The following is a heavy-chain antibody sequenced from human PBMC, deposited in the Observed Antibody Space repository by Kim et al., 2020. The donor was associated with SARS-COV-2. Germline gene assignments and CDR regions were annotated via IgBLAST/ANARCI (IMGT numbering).Heavy chain of an antibody. V-gene: IGHV2-5*02. CDR2: IYWDGDK. CDR3: AHRRPVDIGGITITVFDQ. J-gene: IGHJ4*02. Sequence: SGPTLVNPTQTLTLTCVVSGISLNASGVGVAWIRQPPGKALEWLGLIYWDGDKRYSPSQKSRLTITKDTSKNEVVLTMVNVDPVDTATYYCAHRRPVDIGGITITVFDQWGQGTLVTVSS. D-gene: IGHD3-10*01. CDR1: GISLNASGVG.